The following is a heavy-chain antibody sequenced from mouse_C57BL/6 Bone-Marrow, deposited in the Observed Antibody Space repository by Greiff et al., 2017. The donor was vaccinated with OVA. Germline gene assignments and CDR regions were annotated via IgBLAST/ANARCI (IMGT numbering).Heavy chain of an antibody. CDR1: GYTFTSYW. V-gene: IGHV1-55*01. D-gene: IGHD2-1*01. J-gene: IGHJ4*01. CDR3: ASGSVYYGNYLYYYAMDY. CDR2: IYPGSGST. Sequence: VQLQQPGAALVKPGASVKMSCKASGYTFTSYWITWVKQRPGQGLEWIGDIYPGSGSTNYNEKFKSKATLTVDTSSSTAYMQRSSLTSEDSAVYYCASGSVYYGNYLYYYAMDYWGQGTSVTVSS.